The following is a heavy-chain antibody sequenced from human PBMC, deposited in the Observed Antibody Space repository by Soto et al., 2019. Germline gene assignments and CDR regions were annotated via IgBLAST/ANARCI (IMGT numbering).Heavy chain of an antibody. Sequence: ASVKVSCKVSGYTLTELSMHWVRQAPGKGLEWMGGFDPEDGGTIYAQKFQGRVTMTEDTSTDTAYMELSSLRSEDTAVYYCATGGGIAARPNNWFDPWGQGTRVTVAS. CDR1: GYTLTELS. CDR2: FDPEDGGT. D-gene: IGHD6-6*01. J-gene: IGHJ5*02. CDR3: ATGGGIAARPNNWFDP. V-gene: IGHV1-24*01.